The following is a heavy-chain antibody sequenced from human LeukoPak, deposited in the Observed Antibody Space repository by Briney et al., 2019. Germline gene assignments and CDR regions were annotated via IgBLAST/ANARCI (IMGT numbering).Heavy chain of an antibody. CDR2: IYHSGNT. CDR1: GVSINSDAYF. D-gene: IGHD3-22*01. CDR3: ARHYDSSGYYYDPFDY. V-gene: IGHV4-30-2*01. Sequence: NSSQTLSLTCTVSGVSINSDAYFWSWIRQPPGKGLEWIGYIYHSGNTYYNPSLKSRVIISLDTSKNQFSLKLSSVTAADTAVYYCARHYDSSGYYYDPFDYWGQGTLVTVSS. J-gene: IGHJ4*02.